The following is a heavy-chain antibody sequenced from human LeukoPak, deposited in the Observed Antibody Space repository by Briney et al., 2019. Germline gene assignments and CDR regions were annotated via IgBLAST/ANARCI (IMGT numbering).Heavy chain of an antibody. J-gene: IGHJ4*02. V-gene: IGHV3-7*03. CDR3: ARVSRYSGWKMDY. CDR1: GSTVGNYG. D-gene: IGHD1-26*01. CDR2: IKQDRGEK. Sequence: GGSLTLPWSAAGSTVGNYGVSWARQAPGKGLEWGANIKQDRGEKYYVDCVKGRFIISRDNAKNSLYLHMNSLRAADTAVYYCARVSRYSGWKMDYWGQGTLVTVSS.